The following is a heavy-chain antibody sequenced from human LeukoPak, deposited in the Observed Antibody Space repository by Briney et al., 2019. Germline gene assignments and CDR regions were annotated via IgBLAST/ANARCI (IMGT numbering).Heavy chain of an antibody. J-gene: IGHJ4*02. CDR2: IYTSGST. CDR1: GGSISSGSYY. CDR3: ARDRSGTTGTTWDY. D-gene: IGHD1-1*01. Sequence: PSETLSLTCTVSGGSISSGSYYWSWIRQPAGKGLEWIGCIYTSGSTNYNPSLKSRVTISVDTSKNQFSLKLSSVTAADTAVYYCARDRSGTTGTTWDYWGQGTLVTVSS. V-gene: IGHV4-61*02.